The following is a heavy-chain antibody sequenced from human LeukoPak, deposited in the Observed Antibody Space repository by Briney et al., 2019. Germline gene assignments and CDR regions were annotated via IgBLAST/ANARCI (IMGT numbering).Heavy chain of an antibody. D-gene: IGHD3-9*01. CDR3: ASPLVIPDALDI. CDR2: ISGDGGST. Sequence: PGGSLRLSCAVSGFTFDDYAMHWVRQAPGKGLEWVSVISGDGGSTHYADSVKGRFTISRDNSKNSLYLQMDSLRTEDSALYYCASPLVIPDALDIWGQGTMVTVSS. J-gene: IGHJ3*02. V-gene: IGHV3-43*02. CDR1: GFTFDDYA.